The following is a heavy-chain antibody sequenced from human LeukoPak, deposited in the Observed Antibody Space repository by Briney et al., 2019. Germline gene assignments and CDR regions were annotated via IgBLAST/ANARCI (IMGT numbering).Heavy chain of an antibody. CDR2: ISSSGSTI. Sequence: GGSLRLSCAASGFTFSDYYMSWICQAPGKGLEWVSYISSSGSTIYYADSVKGRFTISRDNAKNSLYLQMNSLRAEDTAVYYCARETLAYCGGDCYSGWFDPWGQGTLVTVSS. CDR1: GFTFSDYY. CDR3: ARETLAYCGGDCYSGWFDP. J-gene: IGHJ5*02. D-gene: IGHD2-21*02. V-gene: IGHV3-11*01.